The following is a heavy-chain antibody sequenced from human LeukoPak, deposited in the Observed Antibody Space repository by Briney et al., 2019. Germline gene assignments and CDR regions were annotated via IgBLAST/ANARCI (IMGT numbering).Heavy chain of an antibody. CDR2: ISGSGGST. CDR3: AKDSPNWGFTDY. Sequence: SGGSLRLSCAHSGFTFSSYAMSWVRQAPGKGLEWVSAISGSGGSTYYADSVKGRFTISRDNSKNTLYLQMNSLRAEDTAVYYCAKDSPNWGFTDYWGQGTLVTVSS. V-gene: IGHV3-23*01. CDR1: GFTFSSYA. J-gene: IGHJ4*02. D-gene: IGHD7-27*01.